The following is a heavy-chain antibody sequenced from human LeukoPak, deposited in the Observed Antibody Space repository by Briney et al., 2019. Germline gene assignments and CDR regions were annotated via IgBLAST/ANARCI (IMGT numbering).Heavy chain of an antibody. V-gene: IGHV4-39*01. CDR2: IYYSGST. CDR3: ARPASSSSDSTPQD. D-gene: IGHD2-15*01. J-gene: IGHJ4*02. Sequence: SETLSLTCTVSGGSISSSSYYWGWIRQPPGKGLEWIGSIYYSGSTYYNPSLKSRVTISVDTSKNQFSLKLSSVTAADTAVYYCARPASSSSDSTPQDWGQGTLVTVSS. CDR1: GGSISSSSYY.